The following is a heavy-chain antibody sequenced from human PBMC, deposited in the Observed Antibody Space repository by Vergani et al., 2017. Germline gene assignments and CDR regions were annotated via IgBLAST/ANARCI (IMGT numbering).Heavy chain of an antibody. CDR3: ARARCIETCYMSNWLDS. CDR1: GFTFSGSA. J-gene: IGHJ5*01. D-gene: IGHD3-9*01. CDR2: IKEDGSET. V-gene: IGHV3-7*02. Sequence: EVQLVESGGGLVQPGGSLTLSCAASGFTFSGSAMHWVRQTSGQGLEWVANIKEDGSETFYVDSVKGRFTISRDNAQNTLYLQMNSLRVEDTGVYYCARARCIETCYMSNWLDSWGQGTLVTVSS.